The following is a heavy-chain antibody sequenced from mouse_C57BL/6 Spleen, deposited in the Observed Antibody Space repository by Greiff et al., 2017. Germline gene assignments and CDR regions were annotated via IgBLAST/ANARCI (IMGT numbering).Heavy chain of an antibody. D-gene: IGHD4-1*02. CDR1: GFTFSSYA. V-gene: IGHV5-4*01. CDR2: ISDGGSYT. Sequence: EVKLVESGGGLVKPGGSLKLSCAASGFTFSSYAMSWVRQTPEKRLEWVATISDGGSYTYYPDNVKGRFTISRDNAKNNLYLQMSHLKSEDTAMYYCARDGRPTPFDYWGQGTTLTVSS. CDR3: ARDGRPTPFDY. J-gene: IGHJ2*01.